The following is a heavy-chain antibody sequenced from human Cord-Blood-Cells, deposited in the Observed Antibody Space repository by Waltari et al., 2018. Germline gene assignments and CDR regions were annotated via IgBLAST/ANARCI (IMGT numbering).Heavy chain of an antibody. V-gene: IGHV4-34*01. Sequence: QVQLQQWGAGLLKPSETLSLTCAVYGGSFSGYYWSWIRQPPGKGLEWFGEINHSGSTNYNPSLKSRVTISLDTSKNQFALKLSAVTAADTAVYYCARGELTAAAYYFDYWGQGTLVTVSS. J-gene: IGHJ4*02. CDR2: INHSGST. D-gene: IGHD6-13*01. CDR1: GGSFSGYY. CDR3: ARGELTAAAYYFDY.